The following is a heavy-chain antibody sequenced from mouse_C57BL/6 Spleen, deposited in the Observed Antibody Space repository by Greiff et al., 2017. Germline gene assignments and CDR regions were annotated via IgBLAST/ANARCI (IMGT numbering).Heavy chain of an antibody. CDR2: LDPNSGGT. CDR3: TRDYYGRSHFAY. Sequence: VQLQQPGAELVKPGASVKLSCKASGYTFTSYWMPWVKQRPGRGLEWIGRLDPNSGGTKYNEKFKSTATLTVDKSSSTAYMQSSSLTSEDSAVYYCTRDYYGRSHFAYGGQGTLVTVA. V-gene: IGHV1-72*01. J-gene: IGHJ3*01. CDR1: GYTFTSYW. D-gene: IGHD1-1*01.